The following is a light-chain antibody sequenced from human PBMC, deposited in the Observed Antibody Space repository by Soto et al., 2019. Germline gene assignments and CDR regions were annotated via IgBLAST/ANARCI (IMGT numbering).Light chain of an antibody. V-gene: IGLV1-40*01. CDR2: GNN. Sequence: QSVLTQPPSVSGAPGQTVTFSCTVSASNIGAEYDVHWYQQLPGAAPKLLIYGNNNRPSGVPDRFSGYKSGASASLAITGLQADDEADYYCQSYDRSVSGWLFGGGTKLTVL. CDR1: ASNIGAEYD. J-gene: IGLJ3*02. CDR3: QSYDRSVSGWL.